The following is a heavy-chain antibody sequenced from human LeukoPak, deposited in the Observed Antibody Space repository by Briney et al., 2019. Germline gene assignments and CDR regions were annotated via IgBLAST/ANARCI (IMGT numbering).Heavy chain of an antibody. Sequence: SETLSLTCDVYGGSISGYYWTWIRQSPGKGLEWIGEVNHRGTTNYNPSLKSRVTISVDTSKNQFSLNLSSVTAADTAVYYCAKPDYYDSSGYYLRFFDHWGQGTLVTVSS. J-gene: IGHJ4*02. CDR1: GGSISGYY. CDR3: AKPDYYDSSGYYLRFFDH. CDR2: VNHRGTT. V-gene: IGHV4-34*01. D-gene: IGHD3-22*01.